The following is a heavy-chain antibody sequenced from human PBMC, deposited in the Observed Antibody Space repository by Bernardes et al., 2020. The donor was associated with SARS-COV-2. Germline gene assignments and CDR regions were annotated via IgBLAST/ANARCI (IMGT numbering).Heavy chain of an antibody. V-gene: IGHV3-74*01. CDR3: ASGSSGWYRAFDI. J-gene: IGHJ3*02. Sequence: GGSLRLSCAASGFTFSSHWMHWVHQAPGKGLVWVSRINGDGNYTNYADSVKGRFTISRDNAKNTLFLQMNSLRAEDTAVYYCASGSSGWYRAFDIWGQGTMVTVSS. D-gene: IGHD6-19*01. CDR2: INGDGNYT. CDR1: GFTFSSHW.